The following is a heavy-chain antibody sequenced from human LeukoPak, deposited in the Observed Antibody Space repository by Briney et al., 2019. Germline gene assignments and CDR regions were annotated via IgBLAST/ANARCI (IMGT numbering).Heavy chain of an antibody. J-gene: IGHJ6*03. V-gene: IGHV4-39*07. CDR3: ARSGVTTYDYYYYMDV. Sequence: SETLSLTCTVSGGSISSSSYYWGWIRQPPGKGLEWIGSIYYSGSTYYNPSLKSRVTISVDTSKNQFSLKLSSVTAADTAVYYCARSGVTTYDYYYYMDVWGKGTTVTVSS. CDR2: IYYSGST. CDR1: GGSISSSSYY. D-gene: IGHD4-17*01.